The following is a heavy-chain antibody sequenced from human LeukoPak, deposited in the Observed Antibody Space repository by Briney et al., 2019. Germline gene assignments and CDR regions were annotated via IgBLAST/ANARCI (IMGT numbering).Heavy chain of an antibody. Sequence: GGSLRLSCVVSGFTFSDYAMHWVRQAPGKGLEWVAVISYDGSNKYYADSVKGRFTISRDNSKNTLYLQMNSLRADDTAVYYCAREIAVAGSGWFDPWGQGTLVTVSS. J-gene: IGHJ5*02. CDR3: AREIAVAGSGWFDP. D-gene: IGHD6-19*01. V-gene: IGHV3-30-3*01. CDR2: ISYDGSNK. CDR1: GFTFSDYA.